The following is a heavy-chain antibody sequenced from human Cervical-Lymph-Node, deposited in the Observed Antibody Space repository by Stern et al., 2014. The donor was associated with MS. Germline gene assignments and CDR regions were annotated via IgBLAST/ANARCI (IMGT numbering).Heavy chain of an antibody. CDR1: GFTFSSYW. CDR2: SKYDWIRT. CDR3: ASNNHYGVSLDY. V-gene: IGHV3-74*02. J-gene: IGHJ4*02. D-gene: IGHD4-17*01. Sequence: EVQLVESGGGLVQPGGSLRLSCAASGFTFSSYWMHWVRQAPGKGLVWVSGSKYDWIRTNGAYSVKGRFTISRDKAKSTLFLQMNSLRADDTAVYYCASNNHYGVSLDYWGQGALVTVSS.